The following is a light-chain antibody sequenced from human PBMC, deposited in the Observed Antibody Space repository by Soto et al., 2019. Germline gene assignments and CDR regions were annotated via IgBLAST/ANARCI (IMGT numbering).Light chain of an antibody. J-gene: IGKJ1*01. CDR1: QSVSSY. Sequence: EIVLTQSPATLSLSPGERATLSCRASQSVSSYLAWYQQKPGQAPRLLIYDSANRAAGIPARFSGSGSGTDVLLSISSIGTEDSAVYYCQQRSNWRRTFPQGTRVEI. CDR2: DSA. V-gene: IGKV3-11*01. CDR3: QQRSNWRRT.